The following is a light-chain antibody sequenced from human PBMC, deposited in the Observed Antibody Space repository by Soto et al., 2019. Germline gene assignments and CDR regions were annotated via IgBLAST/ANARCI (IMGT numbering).Light chain of an antibody. CDR2: GAS. CDR1: QSISNH. Sequence: EIVMTQTPATLAVSPGESATLSCRASQSISNHLTWYQQKPGQPPRLLIYGASNRATGIPASVSGSGSGTEFTLTISTLQSEDFAIYYCLQYNGRPYTFGQETRLEIK. CDR3: LQYNGRPYT. J-gene: IGKJ5*01. V-gene: IGKV3-15*01.